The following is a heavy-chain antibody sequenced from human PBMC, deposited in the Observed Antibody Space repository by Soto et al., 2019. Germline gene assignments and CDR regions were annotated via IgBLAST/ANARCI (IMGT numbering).Heavy chain of an antibody. J-gene: IGHJ6*02. D-gene: IGHD1-7*01. Sequence: GGSRRLSWPASGFTFSSYAMSWVRQAPGKGLEWVSAISVSGGSTYYADSVKGRFTISRDNSKNTLYLQMNSLRAEDTAVYDCAKLRGNFGLDYYGMDVWGQGTTVTVS. V-gene: IGHV3-23*01. CDR3: AKLRGNFGLDYYGMDV. CDR2: ISVSGGST. CDR1: GFTFSSYA.